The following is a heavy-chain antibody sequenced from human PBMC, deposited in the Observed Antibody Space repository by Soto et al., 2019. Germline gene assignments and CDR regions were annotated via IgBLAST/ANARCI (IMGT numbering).Heavy chain of an antibody. V-gene: IGHV1-18*01. CDR3: AKNGQPPYYYYGLDV. D-gene: IGHD2-8*01. CDR2: ISPYNGNT. Sequence: ASVKVSCKASGYTFTTYDIIWVRQAPGQGLEWMGWISPYNGNTNYAQNLQGRVTMTTDTSTTTAYMKLRSLRSDDTAMYYCAKNGQPPYYYYGLDVWSQGTKVTVSS. J-gene: IGHJ6*02. CDR1: GYTFTTYD.